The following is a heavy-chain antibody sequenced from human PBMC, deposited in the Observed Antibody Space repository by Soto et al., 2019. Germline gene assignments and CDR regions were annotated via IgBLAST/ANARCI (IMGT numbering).Heavy chain of an antibody. V-gene: IGHV3-30-3*01. CDR1: GFTFSRYA. Sequence: GGSLRLSCAASGFTFSRYAMHWVRQAPGKGLEWVAVISYDGSNKNHADTVKGRFTISRDNSKNTLYLQMNSLRAEDTAVYYCARGYDFWSGYYYPYGMDVWGQGT. J-gene: IGHJ6*02. CDR3: ARGYDFWSGYYYPYGMDV. D-gene: IGHD3-3*01. CDR2: ISYDGSNK.